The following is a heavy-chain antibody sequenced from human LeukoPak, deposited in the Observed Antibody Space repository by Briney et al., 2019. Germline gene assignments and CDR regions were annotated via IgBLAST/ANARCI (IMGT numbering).Heavy chain of an antibody. Sequence: SETLSPTCTVSGGSISSGGYYWSWIRQHPGKGLEWIGYIYYGGSTYYNPSLKSRVTISVDTSKNQFSLKLSSVTAADTAVYYCARVGDCSGGSCYFDPWGQGTLVTVSS. V-gene: IGHV4-31*03. D-gene: IGHD2-15*01. J-gene: IGHJ5*02. CDR2: IYYGGST. CDR3: ARVGDCSGGSCYFDP. CDR1: GGSISSGGYY.